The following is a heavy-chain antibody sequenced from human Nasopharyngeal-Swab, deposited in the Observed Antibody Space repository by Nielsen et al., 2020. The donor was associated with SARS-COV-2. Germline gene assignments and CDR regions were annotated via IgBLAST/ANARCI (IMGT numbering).Heavy chain of an antibody. V-gene: IGHV3-30*04. CDR1: EFIFSSYA. CDR3: AREGFDYPFGYMDV. J-gene: IGHJ6*03. Sequence: GGSLRLSCAASEFIFSSYAMHWVRQAPGKGLEWVALISYDGGNQYYADSVKGRFTISRDNSKNTLYLQINSLRAEDTAVYYCAREGFDYPFGYMDVWGKGTTVTVSS. CDR2: ISYDGGNQ. D-gene: IGHD3-16*01.